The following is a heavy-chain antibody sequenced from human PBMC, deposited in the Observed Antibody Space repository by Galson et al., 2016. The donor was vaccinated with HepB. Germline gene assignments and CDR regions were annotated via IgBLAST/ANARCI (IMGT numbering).Heavy chain of an antibody. J-gene: IGHJ6*02. V-gene: IGHV3-11*04. Sequence: SLRLSCAAFGFTLSDFYMSWIRQAPGKGLEWVSYISISGNDIDYADSVKGRFTISRDKAKNSLYLQMNSLRAEDTAVYYCARGRDNYDFWSGQRYYYGMDVWGQGTTVSVSS. D-gene: IGHD3-3*01. CDR3: ARGRDNYDFWSGQRYYYGMDV. CDR1: GFTLSDFY. CDR2: ISISGNDI.